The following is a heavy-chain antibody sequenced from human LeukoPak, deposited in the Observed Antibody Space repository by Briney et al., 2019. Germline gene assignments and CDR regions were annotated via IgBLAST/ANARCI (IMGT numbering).Heavy chain of an antibody. J-gene: IGHJ3*02. V-gene: IGHV3-7*04. D-gene: IGHD5-12*01. Sequence: GGSLRLSCAASGFTFSIYWMSWVRQAPGKGLEWVANIKQGGSEQEYLDSVKGRYSISRNSAQNSLYLQMNSLRAEDTAVYYCARDMGYDAFDIWGQGTMVTVSS. CDR1: GFTFSIYW. CDR3: ARDMGYDAFDI. CDR2: IKQGGSEQ.